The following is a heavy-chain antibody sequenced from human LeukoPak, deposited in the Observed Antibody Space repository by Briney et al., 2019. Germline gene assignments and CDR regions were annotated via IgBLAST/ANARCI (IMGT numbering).Heavy chain of an antibody. CDR1: GFTFSNYA. J-gene: IGHJ4*02. D-gene: IGHD2-21*01. CDR3: ARAGLIRFDY. Sequence: EPGGSLRLSCAASGFTFSNYAMSWVRQAPGKGLEWVSGISGSGGGSGGSTYYADSVKGRFTISRDNAKNALYLQMNSLRAEDTAVHYCARAGLIRFDYWGQGTLVTVSS. CDR2: ISGSGGGSGGST. V-gene: IGHV3-23*01.